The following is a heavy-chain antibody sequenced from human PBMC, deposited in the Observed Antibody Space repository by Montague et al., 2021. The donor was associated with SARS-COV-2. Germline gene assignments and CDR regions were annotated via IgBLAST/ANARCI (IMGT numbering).Heavy chain of an antibody. CDR2: FYHSGTT. V-gene: IGHV4-38-2*02. J-gene: IGHJ4*02. CDR1: GDSITNYYY. D-gene: IGHD2-21*01. CDR3: ARRHIVASNRAFDY. Sequence: SETLSLTCTVSGDSITNYYYWGWLRQPPGKRLELIGIFYHSGTTYYNSLLKRRVIKSVDTSNNLFSLKLTSMTAADTAVYYCARRHIVASNRAFDYWGQGTLVTVSS.